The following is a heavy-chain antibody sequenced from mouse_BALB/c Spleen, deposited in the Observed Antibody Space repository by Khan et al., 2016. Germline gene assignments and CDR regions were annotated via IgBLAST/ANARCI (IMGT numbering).Heavy chain of an antibody. CDR2: IYPGDGDT. CDR3: AKGGRAMDY. J-gene: IGHJ4*01. CDR1: GYTFTSYW. V-gene: IGHV1-87*01. Sequence: VELVESGAELARPGASVKLSCKASGYTFTSYWMQWVKQRPGQGLEWIGAIYPGDGDTRYTQKFKGKATLTADKSSSTAYMQLSSLASEDSAVYYCAKGGRAMDYWGQGTSVTVSS.